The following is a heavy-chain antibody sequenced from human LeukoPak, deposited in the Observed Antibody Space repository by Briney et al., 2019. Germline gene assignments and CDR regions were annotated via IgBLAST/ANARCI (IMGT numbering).Heavy chain of an antibody. V-gene: IGHV4-59*01. D-gene: IGHD2-2*01. CDR1: GGSISSYY. Sequence: PSETLSLTCTVSGGSISSYYWSWIRQPPGKGLEWIGYIYYSGSTNYNPSLKSRVTISVDTSKNQFSLKLSSVTAADTAVYYCARAVFHCSSTSCYVGAFDIWGQGTMVTVSS. CDR2: IYYSGST. J-gene: IGHJ3*02. CDR3: ARAVFHCSSTSCYVGAFDI.